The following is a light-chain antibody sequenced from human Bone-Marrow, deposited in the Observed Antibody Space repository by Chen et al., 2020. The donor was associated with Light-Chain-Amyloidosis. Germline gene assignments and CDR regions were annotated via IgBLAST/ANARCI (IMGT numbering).Light chain of an antibody. Sequence: DIAMSQSPDSLAVSLCERATIHCKSSQSLLAKTKNSLVWYQQKPGRPPKLLISWASTRESGVPDRFSGSGSGTDFTLTISSLQAEDVAVYYCQQCYGSQLTFGGGTKVEIK. CDR2: WAS. CDR1: QSLLAKTKNS. J-gene: IGKJ4*01. V-gene: IGKV4-1*01. CDR3: QQCYGSQLT.